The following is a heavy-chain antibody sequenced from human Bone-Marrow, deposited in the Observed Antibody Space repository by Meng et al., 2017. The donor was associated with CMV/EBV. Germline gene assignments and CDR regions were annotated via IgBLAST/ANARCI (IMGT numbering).Heavy chain of an antibody. CDR3: ARALPASYYYDTSGPPR. CDR2: INPNGGGT. J-gene: IGHJ4*02. CDR1: GYTFTGYY. D-gene: IGHD3-22*01. Sequence: ASVKVSCKASGYTFTGYYMHWVRQAPGQAPEWMGWINPNGGGTNYARKFQDRVAMTRDTSISTAYMELSRLRYDDTAVYYCARALPASYYYDTSGPPRWGQGTLVTVSS. V-gene: IGHV1-2*02.